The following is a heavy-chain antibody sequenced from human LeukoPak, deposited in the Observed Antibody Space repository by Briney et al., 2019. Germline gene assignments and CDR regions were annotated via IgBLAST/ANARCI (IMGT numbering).Heavy chain of an antibody. CDR2: IWYDGSNK. CDR1: GFTFSSYG. J-gene: IGHJ3*02. Sequence: GRSLRLSCAASGFTFSSYGMHWVRQAPGKGLEWVAVIWYDGSNKYYADSVKGRFTISRDNSKNTLYLQMNSLRAEDTAVYYCARSGGSYNWNGRDAFDIWGQGTMVTVSS. V-gene: IGHV3-33*01. CDR3: ARSGGSYNWNGRDAFDI. D-gene: IGHD1-20*01.